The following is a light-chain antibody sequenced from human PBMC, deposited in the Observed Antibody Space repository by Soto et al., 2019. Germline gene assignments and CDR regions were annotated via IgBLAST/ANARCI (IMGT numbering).Light chain of an antibody. V-gene: IGKV1-39*01. CDR2: AVS. CDR3: QQSYSTLLFT. J-gene: IGKJ4*01. CDR1: QSINNY. Sequence: IQMTQSPSSLAASVGDRVTITCRASQSINNYLNWYQQKPGKAPEVLIYAVSSLQSGVPSRFSGSGSGTDFTLTISSLQPEDFATYYCQQSYSTLLFTFGGGTKVEIK.